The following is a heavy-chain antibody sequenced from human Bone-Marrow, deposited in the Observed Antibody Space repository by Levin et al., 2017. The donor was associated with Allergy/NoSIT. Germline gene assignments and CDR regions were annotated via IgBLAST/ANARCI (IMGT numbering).Heavy chain of an antibody. J-gene: IGHJ4*02. CDR2: IIPRFDTR. CDR1: AGTFSTSA. CDR3: STWDTLSEYYRGTYRNKLCYFPS. Sequence: ASVKVSCKASAGTFSTSAISWVRQAPGQGLEWVGGIIPRFDTRDYAQKFQGRVVITADDSTTTAYMELRGLRSEDTATYYCSTWDTLSEYYRGTYRNKLCYFPSWGQGTLITVSS. V-gene: IGHV1-69*13. D-gene: IGHD3-16*02.